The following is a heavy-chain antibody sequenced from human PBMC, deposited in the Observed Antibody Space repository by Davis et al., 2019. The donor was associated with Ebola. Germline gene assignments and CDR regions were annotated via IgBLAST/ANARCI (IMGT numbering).Heavy chain of an antibody. Sequence: GGSLRLSCAASGFTFSSYAMSWVRQAPGKGLEWVSAISGSGGSTYYADSVKGRFTISRDNSKNTLYLQMNSLRAEDTAVYYCTSQASKGIAVAAGDYWGQGTLVTVSS. CDR2: ISGSGGST. CDR1: GFTFSSYA. J-gene: IGHJ4*02. D-gene: IGHD6-19*01. CDR3: TSQASKGIAVAAGDY. V-gene: IGHV3-23*01.